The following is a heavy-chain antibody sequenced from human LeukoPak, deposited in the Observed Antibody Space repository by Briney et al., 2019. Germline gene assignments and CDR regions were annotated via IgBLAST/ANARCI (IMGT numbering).Heavy chain of an antibody. J-gene: IGHJ4*02. CDR3: AKASSHYCSSTSCFLDY. CDR1: GFTFDDYT. Sequence: GGSLRLSCAASGFTFDDYTMRWVRQAPGKGLEWVSLISWDGGSTYYADSVKGRFTISRDNSKNSLYLQMNSLRTEDTALYYCAKASSHYCSSTSCFLDYWGQGTLVTVSS. CDR2: ISWDGGST. D-gene: IGHD2-2*01. V-gene: IGHV3-43*01.